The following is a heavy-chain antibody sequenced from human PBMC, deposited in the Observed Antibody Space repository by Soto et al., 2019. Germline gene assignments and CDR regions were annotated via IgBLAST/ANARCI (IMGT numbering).Heavy chain of an antibody. CDR2: VGGAGITT. CDR3: AKGSGGFRPYHFEM. Sequence: GGSLRLSCSASGFTFSDYAMAWVRQAPGMGLEWVSAVGGAGITTWYADSVKGRFTISRDNSRTTLFLQMSSLRADDTAVYYCAKGSGGFRPYHFEMWGQGTVVTVSS. V-gene: IGHV3-23*01. J-gene: IGHJ4*02. D-gene: IGHD2-15*01. CDR1: GFTFSDYA.